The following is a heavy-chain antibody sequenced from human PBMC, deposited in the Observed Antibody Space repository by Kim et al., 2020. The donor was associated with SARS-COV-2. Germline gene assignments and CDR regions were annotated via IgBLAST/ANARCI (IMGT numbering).Heavy chain of an antibody. D-gene: IGHD2-8*01. Sequence: GGSLRLSCAAYGFTFRYYDMHLVRETQGLGLDRVSAIIAVGETYYADSVKGRFIISRETAKTSLYHQMNNLRVEDKAVYYCVRMPNGWTHRFDIWGQGTTVTVS. CDR1: GFTFRYYD. J-gene: IGHJ3*02. V-gene: IGHV3-13*01. CDR3: VRMPNGWTHRFDI. CDR2: IIAVGET.